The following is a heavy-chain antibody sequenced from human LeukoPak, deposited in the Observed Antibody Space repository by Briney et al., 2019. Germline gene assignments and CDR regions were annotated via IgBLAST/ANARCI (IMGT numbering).Heavy chain of an antibody. CDR1: GYSFTSYW. CDR2: IYPSDSDT. CDR3: ARWGTSSYRTSDY. V-gene: IGHV5-51*01. J-gene: IGHJ4*02. Sequence: GESLKISCKGSGYSFTSYWIGWVRQMPGKGLEWMGNIYPSDSDTRYSPSSQGQVTISADRSISTAYLQWSSLKASDTAMYYCARWGTSSYRTSDYWGQGTLVTVSP. D-gene: IGHD2-2*01.